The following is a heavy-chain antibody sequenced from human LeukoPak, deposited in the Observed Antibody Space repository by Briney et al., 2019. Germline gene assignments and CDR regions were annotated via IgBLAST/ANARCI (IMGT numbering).Heavy chain of an antibody. Sequence: PSETLSLTCTVSGTSFSPFHWTWFRQPAGQRLEWIGLIYFTGTATLNPSLRSRVAMSVDLAKNQLFLKLASMTAADTAMYYCARKDGDYWGQGTLVSVSS. J-gene: IGHJ4*02. CDR1: GTSFSPFH. CDR3: ARKDGDY. V-gene: IGHV4-4*07. CDR2: IYFTGTA.